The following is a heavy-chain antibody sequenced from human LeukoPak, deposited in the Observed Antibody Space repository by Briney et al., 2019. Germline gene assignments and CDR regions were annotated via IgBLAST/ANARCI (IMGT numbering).Heavy chain of an antibody. CDR3: ASGICSGGSCSLGY. J-gene: IGHJ4*02. CDR1: GYTFTSYG. D-gene: IGHD2-15*01. V-gene: IGHV1-18*01. Sequence: ASVKVSCXASGYTFTSYGISWVRQAPGQGLEWMGWISAYNGNTNYAQKLQGRVTMTTDTSTSTAYMELRSLRSDDTAVYYCASGICSGGSCSLGYWGQGTLVTVSS. CDR2: ISAYNGNT.